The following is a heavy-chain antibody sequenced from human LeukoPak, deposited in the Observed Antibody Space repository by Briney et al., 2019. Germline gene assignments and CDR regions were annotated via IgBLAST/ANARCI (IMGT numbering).Heavy chain of an antibody. CDR1: GYTFTSCG. CDR2: INTYIGNT. CDR3: ARRCDPLEHWFDP. Sequence: ASVKVSCKASGYTFTSCGINWLRQAPGKGFGWMGWINTYIGNTNYAQRLQGRVTMTTDTSTRTAYMELRSLRSDDTAVYYCARRCDPLEHWFDPWGQGTLVTVSS. D-gene: IGHD3-3*01. V-gene: IGHV1-18*01. J-gene: IGHJ5*02.